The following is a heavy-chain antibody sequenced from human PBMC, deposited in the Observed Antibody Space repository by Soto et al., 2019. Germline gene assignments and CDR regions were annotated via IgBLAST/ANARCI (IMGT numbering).Heavy chain of an antibody. D-gene: IGHD6-13*01. J-gene: IGHJ4*02. V-gene: IGHV3-23*01. Sequence: GVLRLSCAASGFTFTNYALSWVRQAPGKGLEWVSTIGGGSGSTSYADSVKGRFSISRENSKNTLYLQMSSLRAEDTALYYCATRMYSTSWYYFVSWGQGTLVTVSS. CDR1: GFTFTNYA. CDR2: IGGGSGST. CDR3: ATRMYSTSWYYFVS.